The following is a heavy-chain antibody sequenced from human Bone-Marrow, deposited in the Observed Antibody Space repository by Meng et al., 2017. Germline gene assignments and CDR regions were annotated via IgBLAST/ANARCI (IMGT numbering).Heavy chain of an antibody. CDR2: ISSSGSTT. CDR1: GFTFSDYY. D-gene: IGHD6-13*01. V-gene: IGHV3-11*01. Sequence: GESLKISCAASGFTFSDYYMSWIRQAPGKGLEWVSYISSSGSTTYYADSVKGRFTISRDNSKNTLYLQMNSLRAEDTAVYYCAKDSVRYSSSSEYFQHWGQGTLVTVSS. CDR3: AKDSVRYSSSSEYFQH. J-gene: IGHJ1*01.